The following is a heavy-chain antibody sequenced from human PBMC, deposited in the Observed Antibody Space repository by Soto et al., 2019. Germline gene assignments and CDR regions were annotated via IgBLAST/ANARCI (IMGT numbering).Heavy chain of an antibody. CDR2: ISGYNGDT. Sequence: QGQLVQSEAEVKTPGASVKVSCKASGYTFTRYGISWVRQAPGQGLEGMGWISGYNGDTTHAHKFQGRVTMTIDTSTSTAYMELRSLTSDDTAVYYCAKNGQPPYYFYGLDVWGQGTKVTVSS. CDR1: GYTFTRYG. J-gene: IGHJ6*02. D-gene: IGHD2-8*01. V-gene: IGHV1-18*01. CDR3: AKNGQPPYYFYGLDV.